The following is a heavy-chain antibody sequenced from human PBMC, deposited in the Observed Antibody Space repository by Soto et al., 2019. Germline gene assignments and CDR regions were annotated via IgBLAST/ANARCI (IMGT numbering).Heavy chain of an antibody. CDR2: ISGSGAST. CDR1: GFTFSSYA. V-gene: IGHV3-23*01. J-gene: IGHJ4*02. CDR3: AKYQATVTTYADY. Sequence: PGGSLRLSCXASGFTFSSYAMSWVRQAPGKGLEWVSTISGSGASTYSADSVKGRFTISRDNSKNTLYLQMNSLRAEDTALYYCAKYQATVTTYADYWGQGTLVTVSS. D-gene: IGHD4-17*01.